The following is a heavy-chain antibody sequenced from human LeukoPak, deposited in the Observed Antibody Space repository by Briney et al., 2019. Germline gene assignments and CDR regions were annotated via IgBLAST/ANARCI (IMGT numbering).Heavy chain of an antibody. Sequence: PGGSLRLSCAASGFTFDDYGMSWVRQAPGKGLEWVSGINWNGGSTGYADSVKGRFTISRDNAKNSLYLQMNSLRAEDTALYYCASTMVRGVIITKHFDYWGQGTLVTVYS. V-gene: IGHV3-20*04. J-gene: IGHJ4*02. D-gene: IGHD3-10*01. CDR3: ASTMVRGVIITKHFDY. CDR1: GFTFDDYG. CDR2: INWNGGST.